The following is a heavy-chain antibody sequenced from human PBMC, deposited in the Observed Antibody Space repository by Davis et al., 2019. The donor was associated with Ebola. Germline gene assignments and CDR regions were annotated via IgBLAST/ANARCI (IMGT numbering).Heavy chain of an antibody. D-gene: IGHD6-13*01. CDR1: GGSISSHY. CDR3: ARDFSRAGSAPYFDY. CDR2: IYYSGST. V-gene: IGHV4-59*11. Sequence: SETLSLTCTVSGGSISSHYWSWIRQPPGKGLEWIGYIYYSGSTNYNPSLKSRVTISVDTSKNQFSLKLSSVTAADTAVYYCARDFSRAGSAPYFDYWGQGTLVTVSS. J-gene: IGHJ4*02.